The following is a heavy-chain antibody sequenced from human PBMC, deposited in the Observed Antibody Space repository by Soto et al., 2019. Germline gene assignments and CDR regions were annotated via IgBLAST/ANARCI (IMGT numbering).Heavy chain of an antibody. V-gene: IGHV1-69*01. Sequence: QVQLVQSGAEVKKPGSSVKVSCKASGGTFSSYAISWVRQAPGQGLEWMGGIIPVFGTANYAQKFQGRVTITADESTSTAYLELSSLRSEDTAVYYCARAPHDFWRGYDVAGDIWGQGTMVTVSS. CDR1: GGTFSSYA. CDR2: IIPVFGTA. J-gene: IGHJ3*02. D-gene: IGHD3-3*01. CDR3: ARAPHDFWRGYDVAGDI.